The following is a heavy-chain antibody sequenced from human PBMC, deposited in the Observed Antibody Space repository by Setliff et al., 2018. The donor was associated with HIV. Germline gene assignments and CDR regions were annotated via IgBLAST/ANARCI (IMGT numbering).Heavy chain of an antibody. Sequence: ASVKVSCKPPGHTFTNYDIHWMRRAPGQGLEWMGWMNPNSGVSGYALKFHDRVTMTRDTSITTLYMELSSLTSEDTAVYYCARGYSSSWAYCFDYWGQGTLVTVSS. D-gene: IGHD6-13*01. CDR2: MNPNSGVS. V-gene: IGHV1-8*01. J-gene: IGHJ4*02. CDR3: ARGYSSSWAYCFDY. CDR1: GHTFTNYD.